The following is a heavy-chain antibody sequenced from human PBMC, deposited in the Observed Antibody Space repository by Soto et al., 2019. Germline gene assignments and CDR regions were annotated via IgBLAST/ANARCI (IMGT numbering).Heavy chain of an antibody. J-gene: IGHJ4*02. Sequence: EVQLVESGGGLVKPGGSLRIYCAASGLTFIDVYMNWVRQAPGKVLERVGGTKSVSAGGEPHFASPVKGRFSISRHDSKYRVYLQMNSLKTAETAVYYCTWGKALYLDYWGQGTLV. CDR1: GLTFIDVY. D-gene: IGHD3-16*01. CDR2: TKSVSAGGEP. CDR3: TWGKALYLDY. V-gene: IGHV3-15*07.